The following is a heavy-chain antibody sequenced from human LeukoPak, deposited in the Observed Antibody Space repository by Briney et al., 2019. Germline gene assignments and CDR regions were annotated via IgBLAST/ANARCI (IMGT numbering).Heavy chain of an antibody. CDR1: GFTFNSYA. Sequence: GGSLRLSCAASGFTFNSYAMHWVRQAPGKGLEWVAVMSYDGSNKYYADSVKGRFTISRDNSKDTLYLQMNSLRAEDTAAYYCARDCYRDGGNGVCYTRDYLDYWGQGTLVTVSS. J-gene: IGHJ4*02. V-gene: IGHV3-30*04. CDR2: MSYDGSNK. D-gene: IGHD2-8*01. CDR3: ARDCYRDGGNGVCYTRDYLDY.